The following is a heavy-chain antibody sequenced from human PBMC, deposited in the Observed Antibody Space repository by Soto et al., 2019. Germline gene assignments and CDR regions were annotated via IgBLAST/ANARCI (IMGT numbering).Heavy chain of an antibody. CDR1: GVTFSGSA. CDR2: IRSKSNSYAT. D-gene: IGHD4-17*01. J-gene: IGHJ4*02. Sequence: EVQLVESGGGLVQPGGSLKLSCAVSGVTFSGSAMHWVRQASGKGLEWVGRIRSKSNSYATAYAASVKGRFTISRDDSKNTAYLQMNSLKTEDTAVYSCTRGYGVYVRDYWGEGPLVTVSS. V-gene: IGHV3-73*01. CDR3: TRGYGVYVRDY.